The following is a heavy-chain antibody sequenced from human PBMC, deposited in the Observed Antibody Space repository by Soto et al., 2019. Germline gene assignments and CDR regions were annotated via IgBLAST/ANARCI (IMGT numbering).Heavy chain of an antibody. V-gene: IGHV3-21*01. Sequence: GGSLRLSCTASGFTFTRYSMNWVRQAPGKGLEWVSSISSTTNYIYYADSMKGRFTVSRDNAKNSVYLEMNSLSAEDTAVYYCARESEDLTSNFDYWGQGTLVTVSS. J-gene: IGHJ4*02. CDR3: ARESEDLTSNFDY. CDR1: GFTFTRYS. CDR2: ISSTTNYI.